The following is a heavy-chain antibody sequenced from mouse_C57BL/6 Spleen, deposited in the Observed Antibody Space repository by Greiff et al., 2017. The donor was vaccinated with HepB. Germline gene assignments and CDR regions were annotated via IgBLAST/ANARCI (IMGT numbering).Heavy chain of an antibody. CDR1: GFTFSSYA. V-gene: IGHV5-4*01. Sequence: EVHLVESGGGLVKPGGSLKLSCAASGFTFSSYAMSWVRQTPEKRLEWVATISDGGSYTYYPDNVKGRFTISRDNAKNNLYLQMSQLKSEDTAMYYGARDRLGQSAYWGQGTLVTVSA. CDR2: ISDGGSYT. CDR3: ARDRLGQSAY. D-gene: IGHD4-1*01. J-gene: IGHJ3*01.